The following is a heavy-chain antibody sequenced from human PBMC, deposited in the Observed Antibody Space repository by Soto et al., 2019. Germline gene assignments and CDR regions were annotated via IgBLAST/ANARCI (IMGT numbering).Heavy chain of an antibody. D-gene: IGHD6-13*01. CDR3: TRGPQTYISSPDGSWFDP. CDR2: MNPNSGNT. CDR1: GYTFTSYD. V-gene: IGHV1-8*01. J-gene: IGHJ5*02. Sequence: QVQLVQSGAEVKKPGASVKVSCKASGYTFTSYDINWVRQATGQGLEWMGWMNPNSGNTGYAQKFQGRVTMTRHTAINTAYMELCILRSEDTAGYYCTRGPQTYISSPDGSWFDPWGQGTLVTVSS.